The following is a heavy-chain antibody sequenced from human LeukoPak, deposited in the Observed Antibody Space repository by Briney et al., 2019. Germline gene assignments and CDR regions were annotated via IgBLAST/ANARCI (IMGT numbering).Heavy chain of an antibody. V-gene: IGHV3-30*18. D-gene: IGHD4-17*01. CDR3: AKGGSTTVTLLYY. J-gene: IGHJ4*02. CDR1: GFTFSSYG. Sequence: GGSLRLSCAASGFTFSSYGMHWVRQAPGKGLERVAVISYDGSNKYYADSVKGRFTISRDNSKNTLYLQMNSLRAEDTAVYYCAKGGSTTVTLLYYWGQGTLVTVSS. CDR2: ISYDGSNK.